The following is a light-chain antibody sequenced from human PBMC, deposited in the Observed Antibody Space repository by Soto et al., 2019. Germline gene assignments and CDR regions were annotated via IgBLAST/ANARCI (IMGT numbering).Light chain of an antibody. V-gene: IGKV1-9*01. CDR2: AAS. CDR3: QQLNSYPLT. CDR1: QGISSY. J-gene: IGKJ4*01. Sequence: DSQLTQSPSFLSASVGDRVTITCRASQGISSYLAWYQQKPGKAPKLLIYAASTLQSGVPSRFGGSGSGTEFTLTISSLQPEDFATYYCQQLNSYPLTFGGGTKVDIK.